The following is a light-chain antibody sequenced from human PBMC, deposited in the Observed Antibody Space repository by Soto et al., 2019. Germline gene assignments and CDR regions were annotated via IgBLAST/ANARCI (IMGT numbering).Light chain of an antibody. CDR3: LQYNGYYRT. J-gene: IGKJ1*01. CDR2: DAA. Sequence: DIQMTQSPSTLSASVGDTVTITCRASQTISGWLAWYQQRPGKAPILLIFDAATLESGVPSRFSGSGSGTTFTLTISSLQSDDFATYYCLQYNGYYRTFGQGTKV. CDR1: QTISGW. V-gene: IGKV1-5*01.